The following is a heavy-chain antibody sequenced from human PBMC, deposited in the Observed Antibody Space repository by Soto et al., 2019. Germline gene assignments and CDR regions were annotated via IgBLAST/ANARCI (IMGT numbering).Heavy chain of an antibody. J-gene: IGHJ6*02. Sequence: QVQLVESGGGVVQPGRSLRLSCAASGFTFSSYAMHWVRQAPGKGLDWVAVISYDGSNKYYADSVKGRFTISRDNSKNTLDLQMNSLRAEDTAVYYCARGYWTNGVCHDYYYYGMDVWGQGTTVTVSS. CDR1: GFTFSSYA. CDR3: ARGYWTNGVCHDYYYYGMDV. D-gene: IGHD2-8*01. V-gene: IGHV3-30-3*01. CDR2: ISYDGSNK.